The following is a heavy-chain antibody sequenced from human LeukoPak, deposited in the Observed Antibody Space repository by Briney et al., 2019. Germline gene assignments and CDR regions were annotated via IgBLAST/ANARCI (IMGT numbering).Heavy chain of an antibody. D-gene: IGHD4-17*01. J-gene: IGHJ6*03. Sequence: SEPLSLTCSGSNYSISNSLYWGWLRQPPGKGLEWIGSIYRSGSTFYNPSLKSRVTISLDTSKNQFSLKLSSVTAADTAVYFCARETYGYYMAVWGKGPTVTVPS. CDR3: ARETYGYYMAV. CDR2: IYRSGST. CDR1: NYSISNSLY. V-gene: IGHV4-38-2*02.